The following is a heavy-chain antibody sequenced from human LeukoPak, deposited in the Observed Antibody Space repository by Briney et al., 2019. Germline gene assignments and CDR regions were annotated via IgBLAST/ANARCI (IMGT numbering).Heavy chain of an antibody. V-gene: IGHV3-30*04. CDR2: ISYGGSNK. D-gene: IGHD2-2*01. Sequence: GGSLRLSCAASGFTFSSYAMHWVRQAPGKGLEWVAVISYGGSNKYYADSVKGRFTISRDNSKNTLYLQMNSLRAEDTAVYYCARDGIVVVPAAIDYYGMDVWGQGTTVTVSS. CDR3: ARDGIVVVPAAIDYYGMDV. J-gene: IGHJ6*02. CDR1: GFTFSSYA.